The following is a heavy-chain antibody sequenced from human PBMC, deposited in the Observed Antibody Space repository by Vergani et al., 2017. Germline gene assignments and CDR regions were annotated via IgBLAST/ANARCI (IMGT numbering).Heavy chain of an antibody. V-gene: IGHV3-23*01. Sequence: EVQLLESGGGLVQPGGSLRLSCVASGFTFSSYAMSWVRQAPGKGLEWVSAISGRGGSTYYADSVKGRFTISRDNSKNTLYLQMNSLRAEDTAVYYCAKDPVLLWFGELVGAFDIWGQGTMVTVSS. J-gene: IGHJ3*02. D-gene: IGHD3-10*01. CDR1: GFTFSSYA. CDR2: ISGRGGST. CDR3: AKDPVLLWFGELVGAFDI.